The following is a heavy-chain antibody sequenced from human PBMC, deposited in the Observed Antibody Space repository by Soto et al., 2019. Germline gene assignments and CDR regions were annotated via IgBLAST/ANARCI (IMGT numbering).Heavy chain of an antibody. Sequence: LRLSCAASGFTFSSYWMSWVRQPPGKGLEWIGYIYYSGSTNYNPSLKSRVTISVDTSKNQFSLKLSSVTAADTAVYYCARVRIPDYAYSGQGTLVIGSS. CDR2: IYYSGST. CDR3: ARVRIPDYAY. D-gene: IGHD2-2*02. V-gene: IGHV4-59*01. J-gene: IGHJ4*02. CDR1: GFTFSSYW.